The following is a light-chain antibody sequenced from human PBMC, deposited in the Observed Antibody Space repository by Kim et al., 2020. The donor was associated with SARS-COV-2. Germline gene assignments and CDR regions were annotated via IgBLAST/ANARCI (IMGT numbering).Light chain of an antibody. J-gene: IGLJ2*01. CDR2: DVS. Sequence: ITSSCTGTSSDVGGYNYVSWYQQHPGKAPKLMIYDVSNRPSGVSNRFSGSKSGNTASLTISGLQAEDEADYYCSSYTSSSTLGVVFGGGTQLTVL. V-gene: IGLV2-14*03. CDR3: SSYTSSSTLGVV. CDR1: SSDVGGYNY.